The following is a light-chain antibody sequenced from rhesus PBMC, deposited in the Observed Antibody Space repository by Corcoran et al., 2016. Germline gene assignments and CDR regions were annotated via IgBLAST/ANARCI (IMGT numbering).Light chain of an antibody. CDR2: KAF. V-gene: IGKV1-74*01. J-gene: IGKJ1*01. Sequence: DIQMTQSPSSLSATVGDRVTITFRASENVNNYLNWYQQQPGKAPNLLIYKAFTLQSGGPSRVSGSGSGTDYTFTISSLQPEDVATYYCQHDYGTPWTFGQGTKVEIK. CDR1: ENVNNY. CDR3: QHDYGTPWT.